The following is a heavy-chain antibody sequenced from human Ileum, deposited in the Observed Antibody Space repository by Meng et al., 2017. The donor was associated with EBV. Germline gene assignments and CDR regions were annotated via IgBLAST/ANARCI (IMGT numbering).Heavy chain of an antibody. D-gene: IGHD1-26*01. Sequence: QVQLQESGPGLVQPSGALSLTCAVSGYSVSGSDWWSWVRQPPGKGLEWIGEVYHDGATNYHPSLKSRVSISGDTSNKQFSLKLTSVTAADTAVYYCARSPYSGSALPFFDYWGQGSLVTVSS. CDR1: GYSVSGSDW. V-gene: IGHV4-4*02. CDR2: VYHDGAT. CDR3: ARSPYSGSALPFFDY. J-gene: IGHJ4*02.